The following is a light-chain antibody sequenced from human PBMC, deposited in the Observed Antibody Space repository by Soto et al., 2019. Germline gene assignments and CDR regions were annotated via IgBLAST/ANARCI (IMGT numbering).Light chain of an antibody. Sequence: EIVLTQSPATLSLSPGERATLSCRASQSFSSDLAWYQQKPGQAPRLLLYDASKRATGIPARFSGRGSGTDFTLTISSLEPEDFGVYYCQQRSNWPPVITFGQGTRLEIK. CDR3: QQRSNWPPVIT. CDR1: QSFSSD. V-gene: IGKV3-11*01. CDR2: DAS. J-gene: IGKJ5*01.